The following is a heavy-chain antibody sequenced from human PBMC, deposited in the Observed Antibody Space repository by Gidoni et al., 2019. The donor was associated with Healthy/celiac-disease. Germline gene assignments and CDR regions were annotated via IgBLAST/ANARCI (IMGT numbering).Heavy chain of an antibody. D-gene: IGHD1-26*01. CDR2: ISAYNGNP. CDR3: ARGGWSYFHHFDY. Sequence: QVQLVQSGAAVKKPGASVKVSRKDSGYTFPSDGISWVRQSPGQGLELMVLISAYNGNPNYAKKLQGRVTRPTYTSTSTAYLELRSLISEDTAVYYCARGGWSYFHHFDYWGQGTLVTVSS. CDR1: GYTFPSDG. J-gene: IGHJ4*01. V-gene: IGHV1-18*01.